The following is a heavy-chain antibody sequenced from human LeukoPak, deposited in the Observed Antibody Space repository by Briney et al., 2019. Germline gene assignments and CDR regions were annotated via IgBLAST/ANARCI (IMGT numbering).Heavy chain of an antibody. CDR1: GGSISSYY. CDR2: IYYSGST. Sequence: SETLSLTCTVSGGSISSYYWSWIRQPPGKGLEWIGYIYYSGSTNYNPSLKSRVTISVDTSKNQFSLKLSSVTTADTAVYYCARHYFGSESYYYYWGQGTLVTVSS. CDR3: ARHYFGSESYYYY. J-gene: IGHJ4*02. D-gene: IGHD3-10*01. V-gene: IGHV4-59*08.